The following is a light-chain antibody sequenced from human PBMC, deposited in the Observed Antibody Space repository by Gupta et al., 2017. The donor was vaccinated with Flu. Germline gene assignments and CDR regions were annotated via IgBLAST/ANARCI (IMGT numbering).Light chain of an antibody. J-gene: IGKJ1*01. Sequence: IWMTHLQSTLPVSPVEGATLSGRASKSVSTNLDWYHRKPGQSPRLLIYGASSRATEIPIRFRGSGSGTEFTLTISSLQSEDFAVYYCQQYKYWPMTFGQGTKVDVK. CDR2: GAS. CDR1: KSVSTN. CDR3: QQYKYWPMT. V-gene: IGKV3-15*01.